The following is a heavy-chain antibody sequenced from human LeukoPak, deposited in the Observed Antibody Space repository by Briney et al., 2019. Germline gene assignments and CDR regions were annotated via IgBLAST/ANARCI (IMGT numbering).Heavy chain of an antibody. CDR1: GFTFSSYG. J-gene: IGHJ4*02. D-gene: IGHD3-3*02. Sequence: GGSLRLSCAASGFTFSSYGMHWVRQAPGKGLEWVAVISYDGSNKYYADSVKGRFTISRDNSKNTLYLQMNSLRAEDTAVYYCAKDQAVLEWLPYYFDYWGQGTLVTVSS. CDR3: AKDQAVLEWLPYYFDY. V-gene: IGHV3-30*18. CDR2: ISYDGSNK.